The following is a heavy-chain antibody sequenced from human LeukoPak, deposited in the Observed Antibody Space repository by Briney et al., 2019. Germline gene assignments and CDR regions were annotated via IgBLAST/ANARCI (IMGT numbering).Heavy chain of an antibody. CDR1: GVSISSSSYY. V-gene: IGHV4-39*02. CDR3: ARDVVEVLMVYATEWRDAFDI. Sequence: SETLSLTCTVSGVSISSSSYYWGWIRQPPGKGLEWIGSIYYSGSTYYNPSLKSRVTISVDTSKNQFSLKLSSVTAADTAVYYCARDVVEVLMVYATEWRDAFDIWGQGTMVTVSS. D-gene: IGHD2-8*01. CDR2: IYYSGST. J-gene: IGHJ3*02.